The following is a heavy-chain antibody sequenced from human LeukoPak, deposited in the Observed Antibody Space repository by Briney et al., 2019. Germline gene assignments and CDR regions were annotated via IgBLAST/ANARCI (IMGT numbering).Heavy chain of an antibody. CDR2: IYYTGGT. CDR1: GASISPDY. D-gene: IGHD1-26*01. CDR3: ARLAKVESRSLAHYFDS. J-gene: IGHJ4*02. Sequence: SETLSLTCTVSGASISPDYWSWIRQPPGKGLEFIGYIYYTGGTNYNPSLMSRVTISVDTSKNQFSLKLISVTAADTAVYRCARLAKVESRSLAHYFDSWGQGALVTVSS. V-gene: IGHV4-59*01.